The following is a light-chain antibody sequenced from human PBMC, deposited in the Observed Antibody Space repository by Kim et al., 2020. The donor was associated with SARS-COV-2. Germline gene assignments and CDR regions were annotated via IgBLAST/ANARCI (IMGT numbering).Light chain of an antibody. CDR1: QSVSSF. CDR2: DVS. V-gene: IGKV3-20*01. CDR3: QQYGSAPQT. Sequence: EIVLTQSPATLSLSPGERATLSCRASQSVSSFLAWYQQKPGQAPRLLVYDVSNRATGIPARFSGSGSGTDFTLTISRLEPEDFAVYFCQQYGSAPQTFGQGTKLEI. J-gene: IGKJ2*01.